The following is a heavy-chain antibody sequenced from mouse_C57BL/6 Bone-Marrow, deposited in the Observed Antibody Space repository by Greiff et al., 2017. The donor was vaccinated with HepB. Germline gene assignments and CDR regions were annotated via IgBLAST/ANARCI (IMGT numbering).Heavy chain of an antibody. Sequence: QVQLQQSGPGLVAPSQSLSITCTVSGFSLTSYGVHWVRQPPGKGLEWLVVIWSDGSTTYNSALKSRLSISKDNSKSQVFLKMNSLQTDDTAMYCCARHSRDYDSFAYWGQGTLVTVSA. CDR3: ARHSRDYDSFAY. CDR1: GFSLTSYG. D-gene: IGHD2-4*01. CDR2: IWSDGST. V-gene: IGHV2-6-1*01. J-gene: IGHJ3*01.